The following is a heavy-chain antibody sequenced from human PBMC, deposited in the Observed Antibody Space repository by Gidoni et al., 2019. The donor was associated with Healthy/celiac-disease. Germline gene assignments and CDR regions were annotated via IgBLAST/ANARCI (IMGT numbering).Heavy chain of an antibody. V-gene: IGHV3-30-3*01. J-gene: IGHJ4*02. CDR3: ARVLMIQLWSDY. Sequence: QVQLGESGGGLVQPGRALRLSCAASGLTFSSYAMDWVRQAPGKGLEWVAVISYDGSNKYYADSVKGRFTVARDNSKNTLYLQMNSRRAEDTAVYYCARVLMIQLWSDYWGQGTLVPVSS. D-gene: IGHD5-18*01. CDR2: ISYDGSNK. CDR1: GLTFSSYA.